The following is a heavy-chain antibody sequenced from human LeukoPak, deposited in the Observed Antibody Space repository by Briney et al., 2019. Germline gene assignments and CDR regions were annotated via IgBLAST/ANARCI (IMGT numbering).Heavy chain of an antibody. J-gene: IGHJ4*02. CDR3: VRGGWFNWNVGFDS. D-gene: IGHD1-1*01. CDR1: GFKFKDSW. V-gene: IGHV3-74*01. Sequence: HSGMSLRLSCAASGFKFKDSWMYWVRQAPGKGLEWVSRINGDGSDTDYVDSVKGRFTISRDNAKDTLYLQMNSLRAEDTAVYYCVRGGWFNWNVGFDSWGQGTLVTVSS. CDR2: INGDGSDT.